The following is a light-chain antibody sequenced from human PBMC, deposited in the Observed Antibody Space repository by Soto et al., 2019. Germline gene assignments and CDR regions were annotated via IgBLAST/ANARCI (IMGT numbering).Light chain of an antibody. Sequence: QSALTQPPSASGSPGQSVAISCTGTSSDVGGYNYVSWYQQHPGKAPKLVIYEVTNRPSGVPDRFTGSKSGNTASLTVSGLPADDEADYYCSSYGGSKIWVFGGGTKLTVL. CDR2: EVT. J-gene: IGLJ3*02. V-gene: IGLV2-8*01. CDR1: SSDVGGYNY. CDR3: SSYGGSKIWV.